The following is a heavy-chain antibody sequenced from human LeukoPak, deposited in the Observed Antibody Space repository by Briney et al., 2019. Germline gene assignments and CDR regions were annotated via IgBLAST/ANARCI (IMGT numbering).Heavy chain of an antibody. D-gene: IGHD6-6*01. CDR2: IKEDGSDK. CDR1: GFTFRNYW. CDR3: VRGTRSNSF. J-gene: IGHJ4*02. Sequence: RGSLRLSCTASGFTFRNYWMSWVRQAPGKGLECVAYIKEDGSDKNYVDSVKGRFTISRDNAKSSLYLQMNSLRVEDTAVYYCVRGTRSNSFWGQGTQVTVSS. V-gene: IGHV3-7*01.